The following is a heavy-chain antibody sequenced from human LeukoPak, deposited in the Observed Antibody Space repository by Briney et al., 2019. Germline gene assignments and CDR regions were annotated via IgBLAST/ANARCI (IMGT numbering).Heavy chain of an antibody. V-gene: IGHV1-69*13. J-gene: IGHJ4*02. CDR3: AREGAAGTLFFDY. CDR2: IIPIFGTA. Sequence: ASVKVSCKASGGTFISYAISWVGQAPGQGLEWMGGIIPIFGTANYAQKFQGRVTITADESTSTAYMELSSLRSEDTAVYYCAREGAAGTLFFDYWGQGTLVTVSS. D-gene: IGHD6-13*01. CDR1: GGTFISYA.